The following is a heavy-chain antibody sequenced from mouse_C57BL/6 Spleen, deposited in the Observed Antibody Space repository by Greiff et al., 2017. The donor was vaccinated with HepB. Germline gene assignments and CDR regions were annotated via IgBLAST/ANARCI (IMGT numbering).Heavy chain of an antibody. CDR2: ISSGGSYT. V-gene: IGHV5-6*01. CDR3: ATPVVASGYYFDY. Sequence: EVQVVESGGDLVKPGGSLKLSCAASGFTFSSYGMSWVRQTPDKRLEWVATISSGGSYTYYPDSVKGRFTISRDNAKNTLYLQMSSLKSEDTAMYYCATPVVASGYYFDYWGQGTTLTVSS. CDR1: GFTFSSYG. J-gene: IGHJ2*01. D-gene: IGHD1-1*01.